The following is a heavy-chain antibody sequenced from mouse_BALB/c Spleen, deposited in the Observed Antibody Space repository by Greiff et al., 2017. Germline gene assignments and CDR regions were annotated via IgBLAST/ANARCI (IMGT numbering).Heavy chain of an antibody. CDR1: GFSLTSYG. CDR2: IWAGGST. V-gene: IGHV2-9*02. CDR3: ARFRSWYFDV. J-gene: IGHJ1*01. Sequence: QVQLKQSGPGLVAPSQSLSITCTVSGFSLTSYGVHWVRQPPGKGLEWLGVIWAGGSTNYNSALMSRLSISKDNSKSQVFLKMNSLQTDDTAMYYCARFRSWYFDVWGAGTTVTVSS.